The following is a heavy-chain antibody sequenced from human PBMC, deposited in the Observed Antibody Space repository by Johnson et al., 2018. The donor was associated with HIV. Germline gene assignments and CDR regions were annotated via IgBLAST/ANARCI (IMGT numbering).Heavy chain of an antibody. CDR3: ARERNLIVVDDDAFDI. CDR2: IRYDGSNK. Sequence: VQLVESGGGLVKPGGSLRLSCAASGFTFSNAWMSWVRQAPGKGLEWVAFIRYDGSNKYYADSVKGRFTISRDNSKNTMYLQMNRLRAEDTAVYYCARERNLIVVDDDAFDIWGQGTMVTVSS. J-gene: IGHJ3*02. CDR1: GFTFSNAW. V-gene: IGHV3-30*02. D-gene: IGHD3-22*01.